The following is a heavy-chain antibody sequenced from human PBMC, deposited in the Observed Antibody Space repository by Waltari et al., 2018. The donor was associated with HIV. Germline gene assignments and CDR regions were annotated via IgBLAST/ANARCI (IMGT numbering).Heavy chain of an antibody. Sequence: QVQLVESGGGVVQPGRSLRLSCAASGFTFRNSGLHWVRQDPGKGVEWGGVIAFDGSKQYCADSVRGRFTIARDKCKKKLFLRMNSLRLDDSALYDCATGQQVWETWSQLDYWGQGTLVIVSS. CDR3: ATGQQVWETWSQLDY. V-gene: IGHV3-30*03. CDR2: IAFDGSKQ. D-gene: IGHD1-1*01. CDR1: GFTFRNSG. J-gene: IGHJ4*02.